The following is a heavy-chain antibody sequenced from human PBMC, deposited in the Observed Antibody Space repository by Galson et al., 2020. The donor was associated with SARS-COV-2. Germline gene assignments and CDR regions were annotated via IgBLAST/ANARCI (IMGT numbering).Heavy chain of an antibody. Sequence: ETSETLSLTCSVSIGSMTDHYRSWIRQPPGKALERISFISNTGSTNHHASLKSRVTITLDTSKTQFYLRLTSVTAADTAVYYCAKLAEGRRSSEDYWCQGTLVAVSS. CDR3: AKLAEGRRSSEDY. CDR2: ISNTGST. CDR1: IGSMTDHY. J-gene: IGHJ4*02. V-gene: IGHV4-4*09. D-gene: IGHD1-7*01.